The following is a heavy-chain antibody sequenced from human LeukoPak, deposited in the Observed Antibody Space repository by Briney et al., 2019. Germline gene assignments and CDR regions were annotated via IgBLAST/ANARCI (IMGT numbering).Heavy chain of an antibody. CDR2: ISGSGGST. J-gene: IGHJ4*02. V-gene: IGHV3-23*01. D-gene: IGHD3-22*01. CDR3: AKDLRYYDSGGYYR. Sequence: GSLRLSCAASGFTFSSYEMNWVRQAPGKGLEWVSAISGSGGSTYYADSVKGRFTISRDNSKNTLYLQMNSLRAEDTAVYYCAKDLRYYDSGGYYRWGQGTLVTVSS. CDR1: GFTFSSYE.